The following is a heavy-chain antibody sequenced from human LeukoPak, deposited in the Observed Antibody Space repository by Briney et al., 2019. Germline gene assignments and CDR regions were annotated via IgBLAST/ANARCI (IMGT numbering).Heavy chain of an antibody. Sequence: PSETLSLTCTVSGGSISSGDYYWSWIRQPPGRGLEWIGYMYHSGSTYYNPSLKSRVTMLVDRSKKYFSLTLSSVTAADTAVYYCARGGDSSSSDFDYWGQGTLVTVSS. V-gene: IGHV4-30-2*01. CDR3: ARGGDSSSSDFDY. CDR2: MYHSGST. CDR1: GGSISSGDYY. D-gene: IGHD6-6*01. J-gene: IGHJ4*02.